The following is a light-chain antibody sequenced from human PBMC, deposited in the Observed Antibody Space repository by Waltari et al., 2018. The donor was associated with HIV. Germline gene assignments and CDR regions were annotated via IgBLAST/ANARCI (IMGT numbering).Light chain of an antibody. CDR1: QSVSSH. V-gene: IGKV3-11*01. CDR3: QQRSNWPSLT. Sequence: EMGLTKSPATLPLSPGERATLSCRASQSVSSHLAWYQQKPGQAPRLLIYDASNRATGIPARFSGSGSGTDFTLTISSLEPEDFAVYYCQQRSNWPSLTFGGGTKVVIK. CDR2: DAS. J-gene: IGKJ4*01.